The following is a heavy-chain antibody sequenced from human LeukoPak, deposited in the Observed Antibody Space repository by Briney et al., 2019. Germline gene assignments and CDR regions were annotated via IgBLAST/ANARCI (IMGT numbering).Heavy chain of an antibody. J-gene: IGHJ4*02. CDR2: IFYSGST. Sequence: SETLSLTCTVSGASISDYYWSWIRQPPGKGLEWIGYIFYSGSTNYNPSLKSRVTISVDTSKNQLSLKLSSVTAADTAVYYCARLTYSGSYSYYFDHWGQGTPATVSS. CDR3: ARLTYSGSYSYYFDH. CDR1: GASISDYY. D-gene: IGHD1-26*01. V-gene: IGHV4-59*08.